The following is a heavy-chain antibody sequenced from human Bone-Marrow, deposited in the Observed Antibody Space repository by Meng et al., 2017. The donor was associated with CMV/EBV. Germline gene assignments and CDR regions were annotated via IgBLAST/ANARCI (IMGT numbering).Heavy chain of an antibody. D-gene: IGHD3-16*01. CDR1: GFTFSSYG. CDR3: AKDLMGMGGDVDY. J-gene: IGHJ4*02. CDR2: IRYDGSNK. Sequence: GGSLKISCATSGFTFSSYGMHWVRQAPGKGLEWVAFIRYDGSNKYYADSVKGRFTISRDNSKNTLYLQMNSLRAEDTAVYYCAKDLMGMGGDVDYWGQGTLVTVSS. V-gene: IGHV3-30*02.